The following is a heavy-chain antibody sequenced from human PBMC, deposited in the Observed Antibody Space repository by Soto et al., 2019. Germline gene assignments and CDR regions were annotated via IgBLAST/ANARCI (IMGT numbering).Heavy chain of an antibody. Sequence: PSETLSLTCTVSGGSVSSGSYYWSWIRQPPGKGLEWIGYIYYSGSTNYNPSLKSRVTISVDTSKNQFSLRLSSVTAADTAVYYCARDYYDSSGYYQIFDYWGQGTLVTVSS. D-gene: IGHD3-22*01. V-gene: IGHV4-61*01. CDR2: IYYSGST. CDR3: ARDYYDSSGYYQIFDY. J-gene: IGHJ4*02. CDR1: GGSVSSGSYY.